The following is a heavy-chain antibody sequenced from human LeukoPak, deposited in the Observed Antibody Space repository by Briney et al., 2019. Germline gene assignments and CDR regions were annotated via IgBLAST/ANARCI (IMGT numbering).Heavy chain of an antibody. CDR2: INPNSGGT. CDR1: GYTFTGYH. V-gene: IGHV1-2*02. Sequence: ASVKVSCKASGYTFTGYHMHWVRQAPGQGLEWMGWINPNSGGTNYAQKFQGRVTMTRDTSISTAYMELSRLRSDDTAVYYCARDHEWLNYFDYWGQGTLVTVSS. J-gene: IGHJ4*02. CDR3: ARDHEWLNYFDY. D-gene: IGHD5-12*01.